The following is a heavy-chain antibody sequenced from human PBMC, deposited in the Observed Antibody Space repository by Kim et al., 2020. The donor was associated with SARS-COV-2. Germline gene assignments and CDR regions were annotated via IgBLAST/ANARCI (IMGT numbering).Heavy chain of an antibody. Sequence: GGSLRLSCAASGFTFSDFYMSWIRQAPGKGPEWVSYLSAVNNYANYADSVKGRFSISRDNAKSSLYLQMNSLRADDTAMYYCARVSEGGSSWYYFDSWGQGTLVTVSS. J-gene: IGHJ4*02. CDR3: ARVSEGGSSWYYFDS. D-gene: IGHD6-13*01. CDR1: GFTFSDFY. V-gene: IGHV3-11*05. CDR2: LSAVNNYA.